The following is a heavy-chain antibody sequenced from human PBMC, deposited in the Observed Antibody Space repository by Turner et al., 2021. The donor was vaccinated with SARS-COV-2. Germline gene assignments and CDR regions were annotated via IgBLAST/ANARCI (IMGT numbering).Heavy chain of an antibody. CDR3: AREGEDGQRFRSYVSDY. J-gene: IGHJ4*02. Sequence: QVQLVQSGVEVKKPGASVKVSCTASGYTFTGYNIHWVRQAPGQGLEWMGWIDPGGGDTDYAQKFAGSVTMNRDTSINTAYLEVGSLQSDDTARYFCAREGEDGQRFRSYVSDYWGQGTLVTVSS. CDR2: IDPGGGDT. D-gene: IGHD3-16*01. CDR1: GYTFTGYN. V-gene: IGHV1-2*02.